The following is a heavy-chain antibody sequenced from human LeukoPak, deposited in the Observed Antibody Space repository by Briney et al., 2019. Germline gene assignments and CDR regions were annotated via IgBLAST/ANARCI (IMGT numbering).Heavy chain of an antibody. J-gene: IGHJ4*02. Sequence: GGSLRLSCAASRFTFSSYAMHWVRQAPGKGLEWVAVISYDGSNKYYADPVKGRFTISRDNSKNTLYLQMNSLRAEDTAVYYCARGRLGSSLDYWGQGTLVTVSS. V-gene: IGHV3-30*04. CDR3: ARGRLGSSLDY. CDR1: RFTFSSYA. CDR2: ISYDGSNK. D-gene: IGHD2-2*01.